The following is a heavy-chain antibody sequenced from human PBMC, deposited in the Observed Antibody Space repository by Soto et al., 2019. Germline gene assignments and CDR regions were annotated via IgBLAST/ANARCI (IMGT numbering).Heavy chain of an antibody. CDR3: ARIGGKSYYDFWSGYPAFDY. CDR2: IYYSGST. V-gene: IGHV4-31*03. J-gene: IGHJ4*02. Sequence: QVQLQESGPGLVKPSQTLSLTCTVSGGSISNASYYWSWIRQHPKKGLEWIGYIYYSGSTYYNPSLKSRVSISVVTSKNHFSLRLSSVTAADTAVYYCARIGGKSYYDFWSGYPAFDYWGQGTAVTVSS. CDR1: GGSISNASYY. D-gene: IGHD3-3*01.